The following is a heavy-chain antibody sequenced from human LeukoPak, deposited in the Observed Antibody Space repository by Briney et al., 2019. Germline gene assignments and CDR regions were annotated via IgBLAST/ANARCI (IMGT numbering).Heavy chain of an antibody. CDR3: ASPGVGASSSDFDY. J-gene: IGHJ4*02. D-gene: IGHD1-26*01. CDR1: GGSISSSIYY. CDR2: IYYSGST. Sequence: SETLSLTCTVSGGSISSSIYYWGWIRQPPGKGLEWIGSIYYSGSTYYNPSLESRVTISVDTSKNQFSLKLSSVTAADTAVYFCASPGVGASSSDFDYWGQGTLVTVSS. V-gene: IGHV4-39*01.